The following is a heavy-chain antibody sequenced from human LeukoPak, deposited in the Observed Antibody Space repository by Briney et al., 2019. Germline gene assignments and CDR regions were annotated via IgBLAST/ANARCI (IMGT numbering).Heavy chain of an antibody. CDR3: ARGMDKRLTIFGRFRRFDP. CDR1: GGSFSGYY. CDR2: INHSGST. D-gene: IGHD3-3*01. V-gene: IGHV4-34*01. Sequence: PSETLSLTCAVYGGSFSGYYWSWIRQPPGKGLEWIGEINHSGSTNYNPSLKSRVTISVDTSKNQFSLKLSSVTAADTAVYYCARGMDKRLTIFGRFRRFDPWGQGTLVTVSS. J-gene: IGHJ5*02.